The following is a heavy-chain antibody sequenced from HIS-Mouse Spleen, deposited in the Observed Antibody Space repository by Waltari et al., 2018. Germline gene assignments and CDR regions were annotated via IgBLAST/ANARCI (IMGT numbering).Heavy chain of an antibody. V-gene: IGHV3-30-3*01. J-gene: IGHJ4*02. CDR2: ISYDGSNK. CDR3: ARDHGDY. Sequence: QVQLVESGVGVVQPGRSLRLSCAASGFTFSRFAMHWVRQAPGKGLEWVAVISYDGSNKYYADSVKGRFTISRDNSKNTLYLQMNSLRAEDTAVYYCARDHGDYWGQGTLVTVSS. CDR1: GFTFSRFA.